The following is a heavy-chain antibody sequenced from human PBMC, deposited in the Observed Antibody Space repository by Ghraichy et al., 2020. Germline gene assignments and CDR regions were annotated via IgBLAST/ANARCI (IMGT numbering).Heavy chain of an antibody. D-gene: IGHD1-14*01. Sequence: ESLNISCTVSGGSISNYYWSWIRQPPGKGLEWIGYIYTSGSTNYNPSLKSRVTISVDTSKNQFSLKLSSVTAADTAVYYCARRVPGYYFDYWGQGTLVTVSS. V-gene: IGHV4-4*09. CDR2: IYTSGST. J-gene: IGHJ4*02. CDR3: ARRVPGYYFDY. CDR1: GGSISNYY.